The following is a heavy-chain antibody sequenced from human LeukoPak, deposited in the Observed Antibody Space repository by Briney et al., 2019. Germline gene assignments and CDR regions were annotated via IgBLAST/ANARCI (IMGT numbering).Heavy chain of an antibody. CDR3: AKDIRSLVGATSLDY. D-gene: IGHD1-26*01. V-gene: IGHV3-74*01. CDR1: GFTFSSYW. CDR2: INSDGSST. Sequence: GGSLRLSCAASGFTFSSYWMHWVRQAPGKGLVWVSRINSDGSSTSYADSVKGRFTISRDNAKNSLYLQMNSLRAEDTALYYCAKDIRSLVGATSLDYWGQGTLVTVSS. J-gene: IGHJ4*02.